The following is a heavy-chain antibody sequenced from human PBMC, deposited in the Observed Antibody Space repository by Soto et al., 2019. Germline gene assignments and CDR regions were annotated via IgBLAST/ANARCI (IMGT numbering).Heavy chain of an antibody. V-gene: IGHV4-39*01. CDR3: ARLRSNYYYYGMDV. CDR2: IYYSGST. J-gene: IGHJ6*02. D-gene: IGHD3-3*01. CDR1: GGSISSSRYY. Sequence: SETLSLTCTVSGGSISSSRYYWGWIRQPPGKGLEWIGSIYYSGSTYYNPSLKSRVTISVDTSKNQFSLKLSSVTAADTAVYYCARLRSNYYYYGMDVWGQGTTVTVSS.